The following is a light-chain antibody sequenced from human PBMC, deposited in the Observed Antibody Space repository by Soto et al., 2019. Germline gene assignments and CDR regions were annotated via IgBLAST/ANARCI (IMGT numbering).Light chain of an antibody. CDR2: EVN. CDR3: ISYGGYNTVV. CDR1: SSDIGGYNY. J-gene: IGLJ1*01. V-gene: IGLV2-8*01. Sequence: SVLTQPPSASGSPGQSVTISCTGTSSDIGGYNYVSWFQQHPGKAPKLIIHEVNQRPSGVPDRFSGSKSGNTASLTVSGLQAEDEGTYFFISYGGYNTVVFGLATKFT.